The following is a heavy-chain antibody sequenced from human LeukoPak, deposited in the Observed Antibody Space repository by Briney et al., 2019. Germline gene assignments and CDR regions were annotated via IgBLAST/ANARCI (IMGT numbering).Heavy chain of an antibody. V-gene: IGHV3-23*01. CDR3: AQEYSIGWYDGY. CDR1: GFTFSSYA. CDR2: ISGSGGST. Sequence: GGSLRLSCAASGFTFSSYAMSWFRQAPAKGLEWVSAISGSGGSTYYADSVKGRFTISRDNSKNTLYLQMNSLRAEDTAVYYCAQEYSIGWYDGYWGQGTLVTVSS. J-gene: IGHJ4*02. D-gene: IGHD6-19*01.